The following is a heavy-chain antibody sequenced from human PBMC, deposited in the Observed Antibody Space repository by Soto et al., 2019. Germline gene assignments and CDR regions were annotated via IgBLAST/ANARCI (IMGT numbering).Heavy chain of an antibody. CDR2: ISYDGSNK. D-gene: IGHD1-26*01. CDR3: AKGEGPFDR. V-gene: IGHV3-30*18. Sequence: QVQLVESGGGVVQPGRSLRLSCAASGFTFSSYGMHWVRQAPGKGLEWVAVISYDGSNKYYADSMKGRFTISRDNSKNTLDLQMNSLRAEDTAVYYWAKGEGPFDRGGQGTLVTVSS. CDR1: GFTFSSYG. J-gene: IGHJ5*02.